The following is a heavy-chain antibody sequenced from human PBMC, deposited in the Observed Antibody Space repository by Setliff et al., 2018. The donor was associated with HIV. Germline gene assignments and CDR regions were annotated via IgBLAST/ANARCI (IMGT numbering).Heavy chain of an antibody. J-gene: IGHJ6*02. D-gene: IGHD3-22*01. Sequence: GPPVKVSCKASGYTFTSYDISWVRQAPGQGLEWMGWISAYNGNTNYAQKLQGRVTMTTGTSTSTAYMELRSLRSDDTAVYYCAREIGDYYDSSGYYPPTDYYYGMDVWGQGTTVTVSS. CDR1: GYTFTSYD. V-gene: IGHV1-18*01. CDR3: AREIGDYYDSSGYYPPTDYYYGMDV. CDR2: ISAYNGNT.